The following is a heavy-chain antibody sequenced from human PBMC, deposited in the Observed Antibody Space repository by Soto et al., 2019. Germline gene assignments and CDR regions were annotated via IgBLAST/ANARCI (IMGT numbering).Heavy chain of an antibody. J-gene: IGHJ4*02. CDR2: IYYSGST. CDR1: GGSISSYY. Sequence: ASDTLSLTCTVSGGSISSYYWSWIRQPPGKGLEWIGYIYYSGSTNYNPSLKSRVTISVDTSKNQFSLKLSSVTAADTAVYYCARGLDFWSGYYNLDYWGQGTLVTVSS. CDR3: ARGLDFWSGYYNLDY. D-gene: IGHD3-3*01. V-gene: IGHV4-59*07.